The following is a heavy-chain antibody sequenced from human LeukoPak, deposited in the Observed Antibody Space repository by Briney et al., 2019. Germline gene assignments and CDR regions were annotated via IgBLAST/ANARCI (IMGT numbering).Heavy chain of an antibody. Sequence: SETLSLTCTVSGGSISSYYWRWIRQPAGKGREWMWRIYTSVNTNYKPSLKSRVTMSVDTSKNQFSLKLSSVAAADTAVYYCASVAGTGWAFHIWGQGTMVTVSS. J-gene: IGHJ3*02. D-gene: IGHD6-19*01. CDR3: ASVAGTGWAFHI. CDR2: IYTSVNT. V-gene: IGHV4-4*07. CDR1: GGSISSYY.